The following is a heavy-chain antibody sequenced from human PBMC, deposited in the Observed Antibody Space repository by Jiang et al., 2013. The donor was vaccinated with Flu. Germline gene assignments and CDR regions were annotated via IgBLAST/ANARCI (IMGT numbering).Heavy chain of an antibody. CDR3: ARVGYYGSGSYYNSGAFDY. Sequence: PGLVKPSQTLSLTCTVSGGSISSGGYYWSWIRQHPGKGLEWIGYIYYSGSTYYNPSLKSRVTISVDTSKNQFSLKLSSVTAADTAVYYCARVGYYGSGSYYNSGAFDYWGQGTLVTVSS. V-gene: IGHV4-31*03. D-gene: IGHD3-10*01. CDR1: GGSISSGGYY. J-gene: IGHJ4*02. CDR2: IYYSGST.